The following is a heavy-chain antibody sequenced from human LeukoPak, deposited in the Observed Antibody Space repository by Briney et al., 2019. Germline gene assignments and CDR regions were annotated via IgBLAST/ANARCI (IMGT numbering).Heavy chain of an antibody. V-gene: IGHV3-23*01. CDR1: GLTFSDYR. CDR3: ATYIQRPPGMDV. Sequence: PGGSLRLSCAVSGLTFSDYRMIWVRQAPEKRLEWVAVTADADDVIQYADSVKGRFIISTDNSKNTVYLQMNSLRAQDTALYFCATYIQRPPGMDVWGQGTTVTVSS. CDR2: TADADDVI. D-gene: IGHD2-15*01. J-gene: IGHJ6*02.